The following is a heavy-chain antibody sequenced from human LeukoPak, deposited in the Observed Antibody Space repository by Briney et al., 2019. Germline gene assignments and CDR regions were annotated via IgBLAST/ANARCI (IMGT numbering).Heavy chain of an antibody. D-gene: IGHD1-1*01. CDR2: ISSSGSTI. CDR3: ARDPENWNDVGFDY. CDR1: GFTFISYE. V-gene: IGHV3-48*03. J-gene: IGHJ4*02. Sequence: GGSLRLSCAASGFTFISYEMNWVRQAPGKGLEWVSYISSSGSTIYYADSVKGRFTISRDNAKNSLYLQMNSLRAEDTAVYYCARDPENWNDVGFDYWGQGTLVTVSS.